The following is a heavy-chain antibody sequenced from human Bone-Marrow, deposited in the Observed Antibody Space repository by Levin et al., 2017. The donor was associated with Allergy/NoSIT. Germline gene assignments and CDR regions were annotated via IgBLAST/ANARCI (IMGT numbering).Heavy chain of an antibody. CDR2: VYPGDSDT. CDR3: ARHSYCSSASCYADY. J-gene: IGHJ4*02. D-gene: IGHD2-2*01. V-gene: IGHV5-51*01. Sequence: KVSCKGSGYIFTNYWIGWVRQMPGKGLEWMGIVYPGDSDTRYSPSFQGQVTFSADRSTSTAYLQWDSLTASDTAMYYCARHSYCSSASCYADYWGQGTLVTVSS. CDR1: GYIFTNYW.